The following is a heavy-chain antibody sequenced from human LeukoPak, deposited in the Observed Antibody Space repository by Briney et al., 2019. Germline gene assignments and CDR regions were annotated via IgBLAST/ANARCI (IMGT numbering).Heavy chain of an antibody. CDR1: EFAFRSNG. Sequence: GGSLRLSCAASEFAFRSNGMHWVRQAPGKGLEWVAFISYDGNTKYYGDSVRGRFTISRDNSKNTLYLQMNSLRPDDTTVYYCAKDLSTKWSLDYWGQGTLVTVSS. CDR2: ISYDGNTK. D-gene: IGHD2-2*01. J-gene: IGHJ4*02. V-gene: IGHV3-30*18. CDR3: AKDLSTKWSLDY.